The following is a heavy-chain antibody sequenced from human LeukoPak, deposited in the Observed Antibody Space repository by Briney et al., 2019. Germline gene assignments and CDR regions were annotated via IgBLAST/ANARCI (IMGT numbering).Heavy chain of an antibody. Sequence: GGSLKLSCAASGFTSSGSPMHWVRQTSGKGLEWVGRITSKAHSYATAYAASVKGRFTISRDDSKNTAYLQMNSLKTEDTAVYYCTGHGYGSGSYSSDWGQGTLVTVSA. CDR2: ITSKAHSYAT. D-gene: IGHD3-10*01. J-gene: IGHJ4*02. V-gene: IGHV3-73*01. CDR1: GFTSSGSP. CDR3: TGHGYGSGSYSSD.